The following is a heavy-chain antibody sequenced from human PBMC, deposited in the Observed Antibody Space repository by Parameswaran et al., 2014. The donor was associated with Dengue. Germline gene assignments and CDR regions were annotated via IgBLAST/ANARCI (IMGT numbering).Heavy chain of an antibody. CDR2: IYYSGST. J-gene: IGHJ4*02. CDR3: ASPPRHGDSSSTPPFPYYFDY. D-gene: IGHD6-6*01. Sequence: PGKGLEWIGSIYYSGSTYYNPSLKSRVTISVDTSKNQFSLKLSSVTAADTAVYYCASPPRHGDSSSTPPFPYYFDYWGQGTLVTVSS. V-gene: IGHV4-39*01.